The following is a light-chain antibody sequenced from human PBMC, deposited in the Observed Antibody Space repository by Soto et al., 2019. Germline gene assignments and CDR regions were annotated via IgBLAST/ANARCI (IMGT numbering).Light chain of an antibody. CDR2: AAP. V-gene: IGKV1-27*01. Sequence: DIQMTQSPSSLSASVGDRVTITCRASQGINKYLAWYQQKPGKVPQLLIYAAPTLQSGVPSRFSVGGSGTDFTLTISSLQPEDVATYYCQKYDSAPSLTFGGGTKVEIK. CDR3: QKYDSAPSLT. J-gene: IGKJ4*01. CDR1: QGINKY.